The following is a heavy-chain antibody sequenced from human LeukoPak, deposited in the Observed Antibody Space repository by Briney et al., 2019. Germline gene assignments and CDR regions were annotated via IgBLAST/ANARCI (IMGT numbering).Heavy chain of an antibody. CDR1: GFTFGSPW. CDR2: INSDGSAT. Sequence: GGSLRLSCAASGFTFGSPWMHWVRQAPGKGLVWVSRINSDGSATAYADSVKGRFTISRDNAENTLYLQMNSLRAEDTAVYYCARGYGGEYYFDYWGQGTLVTVSS. V-gene: IGHV3-74*01. CDR3: ARGYGGEYYFDY. D-gene: IGHD4-23*01. J-gene: IGHJ4*02.